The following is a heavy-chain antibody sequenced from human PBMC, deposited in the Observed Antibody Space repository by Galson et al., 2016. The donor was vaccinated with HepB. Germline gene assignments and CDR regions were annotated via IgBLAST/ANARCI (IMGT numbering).Heavy chain of an antibody. CDR2: ISTNNGDT. J-gene: IGHJ4*02. CDR1: GYTFSSYD. V-gene: IGHV1-18*01. Sequence: SVKVSCKASGYTFSSYDISWVRQAPGQGLEWVGWISTNNGDTNYAQKLQGRVTMTTDTSASTAYMELRSLRSDDTAVYYCARVNVNGWYFDSWGQGTLVTVSS. CDR3: ARVNVNGWYFDS. D-gene: IGHD6-19*01.